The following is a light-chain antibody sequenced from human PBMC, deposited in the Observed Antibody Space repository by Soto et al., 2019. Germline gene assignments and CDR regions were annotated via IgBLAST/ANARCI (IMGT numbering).Light chain of an antibody. Sequence: DIQMTQSPSSLSASVGDRVTITCRASQSISSYLNWYQQKPGKAHKLLIYAAYSLQSGVQSRLSGSGSGTDFTLTIRSLQPEDFATYYCQQSYSTPITFGQGTRLEIK. V-gene: IGKV1-39*01. CDR3: QQSYSTPIT. CDR2: AAY. CDR1: QSISSY. J-gene: IGKJ5*01.